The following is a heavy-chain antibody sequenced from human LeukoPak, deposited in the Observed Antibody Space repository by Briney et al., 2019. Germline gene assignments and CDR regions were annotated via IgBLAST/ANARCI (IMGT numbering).Heavy chain of an antibody. J-gene: IGHJ6*02. CDR3: ARRTMVRRSYYGMDV. CDR2: IWYDGSNK. Sequence: GGSLRLSCAASGFTFSSYGMHWVRQAPGKGLEWVAVIWYDGSNKYYADSVKGRFTISRDNSKNTLYLQMNSLRAEDTAVYYCARRTMVRRSYYGMDVWGQGTTVTVSS. V-gene: IGHV3-33*01. D-gene: IGHD3-10*01. CDR1: GFTFSSYG.